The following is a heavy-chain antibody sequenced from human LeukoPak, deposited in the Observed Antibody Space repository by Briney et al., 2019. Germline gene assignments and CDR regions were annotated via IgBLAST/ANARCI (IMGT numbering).Heavy chain of an antibody. CDR2: IIPIFGTA. V-gene: IGHV1-69*13. CDR1: GGTFSSYA. Sequence: EASVNVSCKASGGTFSSYAISWVRQAPGQGLEWMGGIIPIFGTANYAQKFQGRVTITADESTSTAYMELSSLRSEDTAVYYCATPPYYYGSGSYSGGDYYYYGMDVRGQGTTVTVSS. D-gene: IGHD3-10*01. J-gene: IGHJ6*02. CDR3: ATPPYYYGSGSYSGGDYYYYGMDV.